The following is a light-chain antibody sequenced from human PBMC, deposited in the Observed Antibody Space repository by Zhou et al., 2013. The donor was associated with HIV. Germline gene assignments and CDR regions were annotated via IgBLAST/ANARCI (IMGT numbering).Light chain of an antibody. CDR1: QSVSSN. J-gene: IGKJ4*01. V-gene: IGKV3-15*01. Sequence: EIVMTQSPATLSVSPGERATLSCRASQSVSSNLAWYQQKPGQAPRLLIYGASTRATGIPARFSGSESGTEFTLTISSLQSEDFAVHYCQQYNNWSPLTFGGGTKVEIK. CDR3: QQYNNWSPLT. CDR2: GAS.